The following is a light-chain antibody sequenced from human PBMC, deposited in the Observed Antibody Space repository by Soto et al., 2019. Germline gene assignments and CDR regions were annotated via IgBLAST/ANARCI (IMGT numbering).Light chain of an antibody. J-gene: IGKJ5*01. CDR2: GAS. CDR1: QSVSSD. V-gene: IGKV3-15*01. Sequence: EIVVTQSPATLSVSPGERATLSCRASQSVSSDLAWYQQKPGQAPRLLIYGASTRATGIPARFSGSGSGTEFTLTISSLQSEDFAVYYCQQYAGPPTTFGQGTRLEIK. CDR3: QQYAGPPTT.